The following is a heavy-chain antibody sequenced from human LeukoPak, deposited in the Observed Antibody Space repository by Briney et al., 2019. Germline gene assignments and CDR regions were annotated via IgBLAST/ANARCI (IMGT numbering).Heavy chain of an antibody. CDR3: AKDRVYYFDSSGYSCDY. CDR2: ISYDGSNK. Sequence: GRSLRLSCAASGFTFSSYGKHWVRQAPGKGLEWVAVISYDGSNKYYADSVKGRFTISRDNSKNTLYLQMNSLRAEDTAVYYCAKDRVYYFDSSGYSCDYWGQGSLVTVSS. D-gene: IGHD3-22*01. J-gene: IGHJ4*02. V-gene: IGHV3-30*18. CDR1: GFTFSSYG.